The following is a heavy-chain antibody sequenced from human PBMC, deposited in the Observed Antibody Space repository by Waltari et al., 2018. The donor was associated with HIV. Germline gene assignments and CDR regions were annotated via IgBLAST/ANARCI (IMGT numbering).Heavy chain of an antibody. CDR1: GFTFSNYG. CDR3: VKEHQYSHTWYSYYGMDV. Sequence: EVQLLESGGGLVQTGGSLGLSCAASGFTFSNYGMNWVRQAPGKGLECVSAISGSGGNTYYADSLKGRFTISRDNSKNTLYLQMNSLRAEDTAVYFCVKEHQYSHTWYSYYGMDVWGQGTTVTVSS. CDR2: ISGSGGNT. D-gene: IGHD6-13*01. V-gene: IGHV3-23*01. J-gene: IGHJ6*02.